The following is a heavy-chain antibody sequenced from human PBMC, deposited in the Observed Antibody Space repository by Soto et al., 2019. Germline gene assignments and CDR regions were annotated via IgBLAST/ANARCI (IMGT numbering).Heavy chain of an antibody. Sequence: SETLSLTCAVYGGSFSGYYWSWIRQPPGKGLEWIGEINHSGSTNYNPSLKSRVTISVDTSKNQFSLKLSSVTAADTAVYYCAAWTTWIQLWPIPFWGQGTMVTVSS. V-gene: IGHV4-34*01. J-gene: IGHJ4*02. CDR2: INHSGST. CDR1: GGSFSGYY. CDR3: AAWTTWIQLWPIPF. D-gene: IGHD5-18*01.